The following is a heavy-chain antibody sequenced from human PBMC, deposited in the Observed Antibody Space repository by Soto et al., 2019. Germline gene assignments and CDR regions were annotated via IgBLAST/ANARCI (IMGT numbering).Heavy chain of an antibody. D-gene: IGHD3-3*01. CDR1: GFTFSSYA. J-gene: IGHJ4*02. CDR2: ISGSGGSK. CDR3: AKAVEDDDFWSGYYNWPFDY. Sequence: EVQLLESGGGLVQPGGSLRLSCAASGFTFSSYAMSWVRQAPGKGLEWVSAISGSGGSKYYADSVKGRFTISRDNSKNTLYLQMNSLRAEDTAVYYCAKAVEDDDFWSGYYNWPFDYWGQGTLVTVSS. V-gene: IGHV3-23*01.